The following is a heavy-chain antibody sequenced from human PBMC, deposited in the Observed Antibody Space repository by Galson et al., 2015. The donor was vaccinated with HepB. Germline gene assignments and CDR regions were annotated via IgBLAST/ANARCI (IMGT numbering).Heavy chain of an antibody. D-gene: IGHD2-8*02. Sequence: QSGAEVKKPGESLKISCKGSGYSFTSYWIDWVRQMPGKGLEWMGSIYPGDSDTRYSLSFQGQVSISADKSISTAYLQWSSLKASDTAIYYCARQGTGYGSNYYYMDVWGQGTTVTVSS. V-gene: IGHV5-51*01. J-gene: IGHJ6*03. CDR2: IYPGDSDT. CDR3: ARQGTGYGSNYYYMDV. CDR1: GYSFTSYW.